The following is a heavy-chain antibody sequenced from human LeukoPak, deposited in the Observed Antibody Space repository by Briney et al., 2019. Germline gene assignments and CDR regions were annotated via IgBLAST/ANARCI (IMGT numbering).Heavy chain of an antibody. CDR1: GFTFSSYW. Sequence: GGSLRLSCAASGFTFSSYWMNWVRQAPGKGLVWVSRIKPDGSSMSYADSVQGRFTISRDNSKNTLYLQMNSLRAEDTAVYYCAKDQHCTNGVCYLDYWGQGTLVTVSS. V-gene: IGHV3-74*01. D-gene: IGHD2-8*01. J-gene: IGHJ4*02. CDR3: AKDQHCTNGVCYLDY. CDR2: IKPDGSSM.